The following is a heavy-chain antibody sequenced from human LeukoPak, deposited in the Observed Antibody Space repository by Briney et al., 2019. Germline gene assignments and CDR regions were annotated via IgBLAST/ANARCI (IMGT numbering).Heavy chain of an antibody. CDR3: ARLEGLSDDY. D-gene: IGHD1-1*01. CDR1: GSRFTNHW. V-gene: IGHV5-10-1*01. J-gene: IGHJ4*02. CDR2: VDPSDSYT. Sequence: PGESLKISCKASGSRFTNHWITWVRQLPGKGLEWMGRVDPSDSYTNYSPSFQGHVTISTDKSISTAYLQWSSLKASDTAMYYCARLEGLSDDYWGRGTLVIVSS.